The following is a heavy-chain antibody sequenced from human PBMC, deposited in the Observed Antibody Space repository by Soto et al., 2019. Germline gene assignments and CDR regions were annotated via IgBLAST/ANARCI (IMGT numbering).Heavy chain of an antibody. D-gene: IGHD5-12*01. J-gene: IGHJ4*02. V-gene: IGHV4-59*08. CDR2: IYYSGST. Sequence: SETLSLTCTVSGGSISSYYWSWIRQPPGKGLEWIGYIYYSGSTNYNPSLKSRVTISVDTSKNQFSLKLSSVTAADTAVYYCARRGYSGYDWPFDYWGQGTLVTVSS. CDR1: GGSISSYY. CDR3: ARRGYSGYDWPFDY.